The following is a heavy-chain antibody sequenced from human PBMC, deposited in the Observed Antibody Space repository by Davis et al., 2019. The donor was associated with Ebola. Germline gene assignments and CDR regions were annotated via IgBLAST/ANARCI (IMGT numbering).Heavy chain of an antibody. Sequence: ASVKVSCKASGYTFTSYGTSWVRQATGQGLEWRGWMNPNSGNTCYAQKFQGRVTMTRNTSISPAYMELSSLRSEDTAVYYCASFRVVGATGPGDYYYGMDVWGQGTTVTVSS. D-gene: IGHD1-26*01. CDR3: ASFRVVGATGPGDYYYGMDV. CDR1: GYTFTSYG. CDR2: MNPNSGNT. V-gene: IGHV1-8*02. J-gene: IGHJ6*02.